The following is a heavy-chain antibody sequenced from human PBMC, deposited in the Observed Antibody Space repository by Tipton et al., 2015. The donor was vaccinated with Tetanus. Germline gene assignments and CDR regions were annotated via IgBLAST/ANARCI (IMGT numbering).Heavy chain of an antibody. J-gene: IGHJ4*02. CDR2: IYPGDSDT. V-gene: IGHV5-51*01. CDR1: GYTFTNYW. CDR3: ARRGGGDLDH. D-gene: IGHD2-21*02. Sequence: QLVQSGPELKRPGEPLKISCKGSGYTFTNYWIGWVRQMTGKGLEWMGIIYPGDSDTRYSPTFQGQVTISADKSITTAYLQWSSLSASDPAMYYCARRGGGDLDHWVQGTLVTVSS.